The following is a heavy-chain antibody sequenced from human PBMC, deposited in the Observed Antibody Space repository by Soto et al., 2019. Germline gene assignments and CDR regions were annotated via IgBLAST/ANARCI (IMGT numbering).Heavy chain of an antibody. D-gene: IGHD6-19*01. CDR3: ARDGYSSGWYWFDP. J-gene: IGHJ5*02. CDR2: IYHSGST. CDR1: GGSISSGGYS. V-gene: IGHV4-30-2*01. Sequence: NPSEILSLTCAVSGGSISSGGYSWSWIRQPPGKGLEWIGYIYHSGSTYYNPSLKSRVTISVDRSKNQFSLKLSSVTAADTAVYYCARDGYSSGWYWFDPWGQGTLVTVSS.